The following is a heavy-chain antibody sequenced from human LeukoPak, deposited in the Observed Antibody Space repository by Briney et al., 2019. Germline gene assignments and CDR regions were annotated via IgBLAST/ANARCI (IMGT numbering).Heavy chain of an antibody. CDR3: ARGMVRTEGVDY. Sequence: ASVKVSSKASGYTFTGYYMHWGRQAPGQGLEWMGWINPNSGGTNYAQKFQGRVTMTRDTSISTAYMELSRLRSDDTAVYYCARGMVRTEGVDYWGQGTLVTVSS. D-gene: IGHD3-10*01. CDR1: GYTFTGYY. J-gene: IGHJ4*02. V-gene: IGHV1-2*02. CDR2: INPNSGGT.